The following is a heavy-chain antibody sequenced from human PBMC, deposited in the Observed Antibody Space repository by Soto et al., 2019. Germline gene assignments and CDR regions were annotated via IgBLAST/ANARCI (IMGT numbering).Heavy chain of an antibody. J-gene: IGHJ5*02. CDR3: ARAGYIAADNWFDP. Sequence: LSLTCTVSGGSISSGGYYWSWIRQHPGRGLEWIGYIYYSGSTYYNPSLKSRVTISVDTSKNQFSLKLSSVTAADTAVYYRARAGYIAADNWFDPWGQGTLVTVSS. CDR2: IYYSGST. CDR1: GGSISSGGYY. V-gene: IGHV4-31*03. D-gene: IGHD6-6*01.